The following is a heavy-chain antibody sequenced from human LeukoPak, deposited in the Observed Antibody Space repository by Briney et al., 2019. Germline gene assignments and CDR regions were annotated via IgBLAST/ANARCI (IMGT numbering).Heavy chain of an antibody. CDR2: ISAYNGNT. CDR3: ARDADPRSSGYYGY. Sequence: ASVKVSCKASGGTFSSYGISWVRQAPGQGLEWMGWISAYNGNTNYAQKLQGRVTMTTDTSTSTAYMELRSLRSDDTAVYYCARDADPRSSGYYGYWGQGTLVTVSS. D-gene: IGHD3-22*01. V-gene: IGHV1-18*01. CDR1: GGTFSSYG. J-gene: IGHJ4*02.